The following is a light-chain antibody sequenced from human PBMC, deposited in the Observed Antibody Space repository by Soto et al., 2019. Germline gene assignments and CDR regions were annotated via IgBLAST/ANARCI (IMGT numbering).Light chain of an antibody. Sequence: DIVMTQSPLSLPVTPGEPASISCRSSQSLLHSNGYNYLDWYLQKPGQSPQLLIYLGSNRASGVPDRFSGSGSGTDFTLKISRVEAEDVGVYYCMQGTYWPRLTFGGGTKVEIK. CDR2: LGS. J-gene: IGKJ4*01. V-gene: IGKV2-28*01. CDR3: MQGTYWPRLT. CDR1: QSLLHSNGYNY.